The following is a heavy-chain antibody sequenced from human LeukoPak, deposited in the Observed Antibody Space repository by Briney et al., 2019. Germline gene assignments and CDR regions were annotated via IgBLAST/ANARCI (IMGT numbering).Heavy chain of an antibody. V-gene: IGHV3-11*06. CDR3: ARDPPSRGTRYFDY. D-gene: IGHD3-16*01. CDR1: GFTFSNYW. J-gene: IGHJ4*02. Sequence: GGSLRLSCQTSGFTFSNYWMTWVRQPPGKGLEWLSYISENSGDTNYADSVKGRFTVSRDNAKNSLYLQMDSLRVEDTAVYYCARDPPSRGTRYFDYWGQGILVTVSS. CDR2: ISENSGDT.